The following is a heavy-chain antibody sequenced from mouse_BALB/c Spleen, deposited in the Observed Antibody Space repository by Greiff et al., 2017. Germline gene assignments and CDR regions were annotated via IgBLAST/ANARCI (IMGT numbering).Heavy chain of an antibody. J-gene: IGHJ2*01. Sequence: VQLQQSGPELMKPGASVKISCKASGYSFTSYYMHWVKQSHGKSLEWIGYIDPFNGGTSYNQKFKGKATLTVDKSSSTAYMHLSSLTSEDSAVYYCARLYYDYDYGGQGTTLTVSS. D-gene: IGHD2-4*01. CDR2: IDPFNGGT. CDR3: ARLYYDYDY. V-gene: IGHV1S135*01. CDR1: GYSFTSYY.